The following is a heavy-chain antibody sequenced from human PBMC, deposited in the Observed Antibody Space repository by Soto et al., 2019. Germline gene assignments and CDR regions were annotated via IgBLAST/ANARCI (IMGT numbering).Heavy chain of an antibody. CDR2: ISGSSTYI. Sequence: EVQLVESGGGLVKPGGSLRLSCATSGFTFSSYSINWVRQAPGKGLEWVSSISGSSTYIFYAESVKGRFTISRDNAKNSLYLQMHRLRAEDTAVYYCARDRVTRHGGGADAFDMGGQGTMVTVSS. CDR3: ARDRVTRHGGGADAFDM. CDR1: GFTFSSYS. J-gene: IGHJ3*02. D-gene: IGHD3-16*01. V-gene: IGHV3-21*01.